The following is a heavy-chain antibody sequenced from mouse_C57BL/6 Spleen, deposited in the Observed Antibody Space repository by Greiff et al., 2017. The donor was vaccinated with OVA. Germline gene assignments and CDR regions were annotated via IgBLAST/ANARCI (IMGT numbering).Heavy chain of an antibody. D-gene: IGHD2-5*01. CDR3: ARASYYSNYDYFDY. V-gene: IGHV5-16*01. Sequence: EVMLVESEGGLVQPGSSMKLSCTASGFTFSDYYMAWVRQVPEKGLEWVANINYDGSSTYYLDSLKSRFIITRDNAKNILYLQMSSLKSEDTATYYCARASYYSNYDYFDYWGQGTTLTVSS. CDR1: GFTFSDYY. CDR2: INYDGSST. J-gene: IGHJ2*01.